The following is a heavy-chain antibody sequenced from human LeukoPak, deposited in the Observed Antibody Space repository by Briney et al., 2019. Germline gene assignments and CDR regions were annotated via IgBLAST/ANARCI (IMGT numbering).Heavy chain of an antibody. CDR2: ISYDGSNK. D-gene: IGHD3-22*01. Sequence: GGSLRLSCAASGFTFSSYGMHWVRQAPGKGLEWVAVISYDGSNKYYADSVKGRFTISRDNSKNTLYLQMNSLRAEDTAVYYCAKDRVVVIDRTHSNWFDPWGQGTLVTVSS. V-gene: IGHV3-30*18. J-gene: IGHJ5*02. CDR3: AKDRVVVIDRTHSNWFDP. CDR1: GFTFSSYG.